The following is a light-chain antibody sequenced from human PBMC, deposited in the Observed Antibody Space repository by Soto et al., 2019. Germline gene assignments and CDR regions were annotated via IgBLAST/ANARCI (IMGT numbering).Light chain of an antibody. CDR3: QQYNSSRT. V-gene: IGKV3-20*01. Sequence: EIVLTQSPGTLSLSPGERATLSCRASQSVSSSYLAWYQQKPGQAPRLLIYGASSRATGIPARFSGSGSGTDFTLTISSLEPEDFAVYYCQQYNSSRTFGRGTKVDIK. CDR1: QSVSSSY. J-gene: IGKJ4*01. CDR2: GAS.